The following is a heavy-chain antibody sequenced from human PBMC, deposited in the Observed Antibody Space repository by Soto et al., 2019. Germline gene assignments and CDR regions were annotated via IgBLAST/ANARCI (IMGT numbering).Heavy chain of an antibody. CDR3: ARESIEDSPWSGNNWFDP. J-gene: IGHJ5*02. V-gene: IGHV4-4*02. Sequence: SETLSLTCAVSSGSISSSNWWSWVRQPPGKGLEWIGEIYHSGSTNYNPSLRSRVTISVDKSKNQFSLKLSSVTAADTAVYYCARESIEDSPWSGNNWFDPWGQGTLVTVSS. CDR1: SGSISSSNW. CDR2: IYHSGST. D-gene: IGHD6-6*01.